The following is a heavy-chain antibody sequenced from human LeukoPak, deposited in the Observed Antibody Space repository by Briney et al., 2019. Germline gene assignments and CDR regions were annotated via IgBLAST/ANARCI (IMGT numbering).Heavy chain of an antibody. CDR2: IYYSGST. V-gene: IGHV4-59*08. D-gene: IGHD6-19*01. CDR1: GGSMSPYH. J-gene: IGHJ4*02. CDR3: ARAVSGRFDY. Sequence: SETLSLTCTVSGGSMSPYHWGWIRQPPGKGLEWTGYIYYSGSTNYNPPLNSRVTISVDTSKNQFSLRLSSVTAADTAIYYCARAVSGRFDYWGQGALVTVSS.